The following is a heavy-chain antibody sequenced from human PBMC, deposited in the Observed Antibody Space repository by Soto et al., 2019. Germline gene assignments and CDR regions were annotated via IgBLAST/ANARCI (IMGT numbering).Heavy chain of an antibody. J-gene: IGHJ1*01. CDR2: IWYDGSIK. Sequence: PGGSLRLSCAASGFTFSTYGMHWVRQAPGKGLEWVALIWYDGSIKNYADSVKGRFTISRDNSKNTLYLQMNSLRAEDTAVYYCAKGVPGIAVAGTGYFQHWGQGTLVTVSS. V-gene: IGHV3-33*06. D-gene: IGHD6-19*01. CDR1: GFTFSTYG. CDR3: AKGVPGIAVAGTGYFQH.